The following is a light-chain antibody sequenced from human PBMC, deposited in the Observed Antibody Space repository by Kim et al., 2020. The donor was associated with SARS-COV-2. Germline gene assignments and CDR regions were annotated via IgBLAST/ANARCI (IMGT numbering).Light chain of an antibody. Sequence: SPGERATLSCRASQSVTSSYLAWYQQRPGQAPRLLIYGASNRATGIPDRFSGRGSGTDFTLSISRLEPEDFAVYYCQQYGRSPNTFGGGTKVDIK. CDR2: GAS. J-gene: IGKJ4*01. CDR1: QSVTSSY. V-gene: IGKV3-20*01. CDR3: QQYGRSPNT.